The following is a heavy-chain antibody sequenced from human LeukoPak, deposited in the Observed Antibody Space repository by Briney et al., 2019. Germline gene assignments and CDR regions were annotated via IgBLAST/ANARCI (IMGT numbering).Heavy chain of an antibody. J-gene: IGHJ4*02. Sequence: ASVKVSCKASGYTFTSYAMHWVRQAPGQRLEWMGWISAYNGNTNYAQKLQGRVTMATDTSTSTAYMELRSLGSDDTAVYYCARCTNPSQLEDHWGQGTLVTVSS. V-gene: IGHV1-18*01. CDR1: GYTFTSYA. CDR3: ARCTNPSQLEDH. CDR2: ISAYNGNT. D-gene: IGHD6-6*01.